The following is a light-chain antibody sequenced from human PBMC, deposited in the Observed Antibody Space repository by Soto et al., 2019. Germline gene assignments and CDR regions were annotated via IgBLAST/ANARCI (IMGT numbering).Light chain of an antibody. CDR1: SSDVGAYTS. Sequence: LTQPASVSGSPGQSITISCTGTSSDVGAYTSVSWYQQHPGKAPKLIIYEVSNRPPGVSTRFSGSKSVSTASLTISGLQAEDEAHYYCSSYTSDNRDYVFGTGTKVTVL. CDR2: EVS. V-gene: IGLV2-14*01. CDR3: SSYTSDNRDYV. J-gene: IGLJ1*01.